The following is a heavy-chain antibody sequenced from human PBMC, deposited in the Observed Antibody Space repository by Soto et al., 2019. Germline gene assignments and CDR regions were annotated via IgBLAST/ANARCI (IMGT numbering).Heavy chain of an antibody. J-gene: IGHJ6*02. Sequence: QVQLVQSGAEVKKPGSSVKVSCKASGGTFSSYAISWVRQAPGQGLEWMGGIIPIFGTANYAQKFQGRVTITADKSTSTAYMEVSSLRSEDTAVYYCARGGYCSSTSCYGMDVWGQGTTVTVSS. CDR2: IIPIFGTA. V-gene: IGHV1-69*06. CDR1: GGTFSSYA. D-gene: IGHD2-2*01. CDR3: ARGGYCSSTSCYGMDV.